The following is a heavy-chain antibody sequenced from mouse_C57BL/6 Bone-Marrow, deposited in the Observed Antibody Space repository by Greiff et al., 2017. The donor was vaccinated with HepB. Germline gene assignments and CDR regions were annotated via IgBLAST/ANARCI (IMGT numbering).Heavy chain of an antibody. D-gene: IGHD4-1*01. V-gene: IGHV5-17*01. CDR3: ASSNWSYAMDY. CDR2: ISSGSSTI. Sequence: EVKVEESGGGLVKPGGSLKLSCAASGFTFSDYGMHWVRQAPEKGLEWVAYISSGSSTIYYADTVKGRFTISRDNAKNTLFLQMTSLRSEDTAMYYCASSNWSYAMDYWGQGTSVTVSS. CDR1: GFTFSDYG. J-gene: IGHJ4*01.